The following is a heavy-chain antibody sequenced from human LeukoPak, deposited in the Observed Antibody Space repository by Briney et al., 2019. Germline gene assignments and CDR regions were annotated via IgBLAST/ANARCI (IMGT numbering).Heavy chain of an antibody. V-gene: IGHV3-33*01. Sequence: GGSLRLSCAASGFTFSTYGMHWVRQAPGKGLEWVAVIWYDGSNKYYGDSVKGRFTISRDNSKNTLYLQMNSLRVEDTAVYFCARGDRSSTSCYLFDYWGQGTLVTVSS. CDR3: ARGDRSSTSCYLFDY. J-gene: IGHJ4*02. CDR2: IWYDGSNK. D-gene: IGHD2-2*01. CDR1: GFTFSTYG.